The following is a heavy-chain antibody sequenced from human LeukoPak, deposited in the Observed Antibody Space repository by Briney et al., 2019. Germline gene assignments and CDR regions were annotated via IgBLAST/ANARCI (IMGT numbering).Heavy chain of an antibody. V-gene: IGHV3-33*01. J-gene: IGHJ3*02. D-gene: IGHD3-16*01. CDR2: IWYDGSNK. Sequence: GGSLRLSCAASGFTFSSYGMHWVRQAPGKGLEWVAVIWYDGSNKYYADSVKGRFTISRDNSKNTLYLQMNSLRAEDTAVYYCAGEPHDVHPSWGDAFDIWGQGTMVTVSS. CDR3: AGEPHDVHPSWGDAFDI. CDR1: GFTFSSYG.